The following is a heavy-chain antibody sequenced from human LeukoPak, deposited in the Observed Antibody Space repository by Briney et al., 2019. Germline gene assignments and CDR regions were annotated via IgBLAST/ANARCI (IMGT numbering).Heavy chain of an antibody. CDR1: GVSISSSNS. D-gene: IGHD2-2*01. Sequence: ETLSFTCTVSGVSISSSNSYWGWIRQPPGKGLEWVSAISGSGDSTYYADSVKGRFTISRDNSRNTLYLQMNSLRAGDTAVYYCAKSFRSTSLDYWGQGTLVTVSS. CDR3: AKSFRSTSLDY. V-gene: IGHV3-23*01. CDR2: ISGSGDST. J-gene: IGHJ4*02.